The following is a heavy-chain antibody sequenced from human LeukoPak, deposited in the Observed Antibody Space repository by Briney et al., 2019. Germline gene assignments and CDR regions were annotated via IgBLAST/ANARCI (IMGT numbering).Heavy chain of an antibody. J-gene: IGHJ2*01. CDR1: GGSISSGSYY. Sequence: SQTLSLTCTVSGGSISSGSYYWFWIRQPAGKGLEWIGRLYASGSTNYNPSLKSRVTISVDTSKNQFSLNLSSVTAADTAVYYCARGPFWYFDLWGRGTLVTVSS. CDR2: LYASGST. CDR3: ARGPFWYFDL. V-gene: IGHV4-61*02.